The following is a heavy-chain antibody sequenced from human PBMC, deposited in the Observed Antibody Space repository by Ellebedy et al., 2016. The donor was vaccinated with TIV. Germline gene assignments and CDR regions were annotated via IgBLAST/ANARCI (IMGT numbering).Heavy chain of an antibody. CDR2: ISWNSGSI. V-gene: IGHV3-20*03. CDR3: AREGSGYDSAVDY. Sequence: GGSLRLXXAASGFTFSSYAMSWVRQAPGKGLEWVSGISWNSGSIGYADSVKGRFTISRDNAKNSLYLQMNSLRAEDTAVYYCAREGSGYDSAVDYWGQGTLVTVSS. J-gene: IGHJ4*02. D-gene: IGHD5-12*01. CDR1: GFTFSSYA.